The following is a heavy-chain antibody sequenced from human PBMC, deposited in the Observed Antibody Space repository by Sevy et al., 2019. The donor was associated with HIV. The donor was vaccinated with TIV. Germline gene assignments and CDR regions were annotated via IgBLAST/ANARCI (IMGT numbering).Heavy chain of an antibody. V-gene: IGHV3-48*03. CDR2: ISSSGSTK. Sequence: GSLRLSCAASGFTFSSYEMNWVRQAPGKGLEWVSYISSSGSTKYYADSVKGRFTISRDNAKNSLYLQMNSLRAEDTAVYYCASTYNWNDGGFDYWGQGTLVTVSS. CDR1: GFTFSSYE. CDR3: ASTYNWNDGGFDY. J-gene: IGHJ4*02. D-gene: IGHD1-1*01.